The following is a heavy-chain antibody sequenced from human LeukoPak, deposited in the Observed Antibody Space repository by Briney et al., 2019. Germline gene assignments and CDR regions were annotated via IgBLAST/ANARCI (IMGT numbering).Heavy chain of an antibody. CDR3: ARNSRGGSYFDN. Sequence: SETVSLTCTVSGGSISSYYWSWIRQPPRKGLEWIGHIHYSGSTNYNPSLKSRVTISVDTSKNQFSLKLSSVTAADTAVYYCARNSRGGSYFDNWGQGTLVTVSS. J-gene: IGHJ4*02. CDR2: IHYSGST. V-gene: IGHV4-59*01. CDR1: GGSISSYY. D-gene: IGHD1-26*01.